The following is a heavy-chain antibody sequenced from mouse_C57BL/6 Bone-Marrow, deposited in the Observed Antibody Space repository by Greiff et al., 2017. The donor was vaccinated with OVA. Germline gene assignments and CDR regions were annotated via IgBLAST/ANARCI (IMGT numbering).Heavy chain of an antibody. Sequence: QVQLQQPGAELVMPGASVKLSCKASGYTFTSYWMHWVKQRPGQGLEWIGEIDPSDSYTNYNQKFKGKSTLTVDKSSSTAYMQLSSLTSEDSAVYYCARDEDYSLLDDWGQGTTLTVSS. CDR2: IDPSDSYT. J-gene: IGHJ2*01. CDR1: GYTFTSYW. CDR3: ARDEDYSLLDD. D-gene: IGHD2-3*01. V-gene: IGHV1-69*01.